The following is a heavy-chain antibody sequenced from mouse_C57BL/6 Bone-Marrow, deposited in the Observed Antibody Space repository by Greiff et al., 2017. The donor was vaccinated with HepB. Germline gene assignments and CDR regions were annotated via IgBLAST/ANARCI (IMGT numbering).Heavy chain of an antibody. Sequence: QVQLKQPGAELVKPGASVKLSCKASGYTFTSYWMHWVKQRPGRGLEWIGRIDPNSGGTKYNEKFKSKATLTVDKPSSTAYMQLSSLTSEDSAVYYCARSYYGSRGYYAMDYWGQGTSVTVSS. D-gene: IGHD1-1*01. V-gene: IGHV1-72*01. CDR3: ARSYYGSRGYYAMDY. CDR2: IDPNSGGT. J-gene: IGHJ4*01. CDR1: GYTFTSYW.